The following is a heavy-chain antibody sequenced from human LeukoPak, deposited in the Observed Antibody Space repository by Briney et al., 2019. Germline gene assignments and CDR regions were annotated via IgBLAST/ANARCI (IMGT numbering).Heavy chain of an antibody. CDR2: IYWDDDK. Sequence: SGRTLVKPTQTLTLTCTSSGFSLSTSALGVGWIRQPPGKALEWLALIYWDDDKRYRPSVKTRLTITKDTSKNQVVLTMTNMDPVDTATYYCAHVVVATTLFDYWGQGTLVTVSS. D-gene: IGHD2-15*01. CDR1: GFSLSTSALG. CDR3: AHVVVATTLFDY. J-gene: IGHJ4*02. V-gene: IGHV2-5*02.